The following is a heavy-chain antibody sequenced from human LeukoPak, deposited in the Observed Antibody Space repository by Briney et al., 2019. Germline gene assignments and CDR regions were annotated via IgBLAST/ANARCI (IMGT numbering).Heavy chain of an antibody. Sequence: GGSLRLSCKASGITFGDYAMGWVRQAPGKGLEWVGFIRSNAFGATTDYAASVKGRFTVSRDDSKSIAYLQMNNLKTEDTAVYYCTRDCSGRCYEEMDYWGQGTLVTVSS. V-gene: IGHV3-49*04. D-gene: IGHD2-15*01. CDR2: IRSNAFGATT. CDR3: TRDCSGRCYEEMDY. CDR1: GITFGDYA. J-gene: IGHJ4*02.